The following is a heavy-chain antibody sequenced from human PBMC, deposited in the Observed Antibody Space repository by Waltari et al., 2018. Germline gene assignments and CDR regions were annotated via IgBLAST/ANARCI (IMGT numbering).Heavy chain of an antibody. V-gene: IGHV4-59*01. CDR2: IYYSGST. J-gene: IGHJ6*02. CDR3: ARDEPPSYGGNPAGMDV. Sequence: QVQLQESGPGLVKPSETLSLTCTVSGGSISSYYWSWIRQPPGKGLECIGYIYYSGSTNYNPSLKSRVTISVDTSKNQFSLKLSSVTAADTAVYYCARDEPPSYGGNPAGMDVWGQGTTVTVSS. CDR1: GGSISSYY. D-gene: IGHD4-17*01.